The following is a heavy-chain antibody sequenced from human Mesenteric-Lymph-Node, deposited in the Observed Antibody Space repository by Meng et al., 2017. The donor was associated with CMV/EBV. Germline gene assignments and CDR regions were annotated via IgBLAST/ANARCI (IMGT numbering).Heavy chain of an antibody. V-gene: IGHV3-21*01. CDR3: ARERMATVTDYYYYGMDV. D-gene: IGHD4-11*01. CDR2: ISRSSSYI. Sequence: GESLKISCAASGFTFSRYSMNWVRQAPGKGLEWVSSISRSSSYIYYADSVKGRFTISRDNAKNSLYLQMNSLRAEDTAVYYCARERMATVTDYYYYGMDVWGQGTTVTVSS. J-gene: IGHJ6*02. CDR1: GFTFSRYS.